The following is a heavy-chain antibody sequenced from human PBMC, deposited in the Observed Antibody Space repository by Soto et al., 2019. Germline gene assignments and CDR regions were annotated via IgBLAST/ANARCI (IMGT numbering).Heavy chain of an antibody. CDR3: SRDRFVAVAGTERSWFDP. V-gene: IGHV3-21*01. D-gene: IGHD6-19*01. J-gene: IGHJ5*02. Sequence: GGSVRLSCAASGFTFSSSSMNWVRQAPGKRLEWVSSINSSSSYIYYADSVKGRFTISRDNAKNSLYLQMNSLRAEDTAVYYCSRDRFVAVAGTERSWFDPWGKGTLVTVSS. CDR1: GFTFSSSS. CDR2: INSSSSYI.